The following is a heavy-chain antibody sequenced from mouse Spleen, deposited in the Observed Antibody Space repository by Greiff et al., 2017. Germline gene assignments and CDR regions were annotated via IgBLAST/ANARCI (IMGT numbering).Heavy chain of an antibody. Sequence: QVQLQQSGAELARPGASVKLSCKASGYTFTSYGISWVKQRTGQGLEWIGEIYPRSGNTYYNEKFKGKATLTADKSSSTAYMELRSLTSEDSAVYFCARVVTTATAYWGQGTLVTVSA. D-gene: IGHD1-2*01. CDR3: ARVVTTATAY. CDR1: GYTFTSYG. CDR2: IYPRSGNT. J-gene: IGHJ3*01. V-gene: IGHV1-81*01.